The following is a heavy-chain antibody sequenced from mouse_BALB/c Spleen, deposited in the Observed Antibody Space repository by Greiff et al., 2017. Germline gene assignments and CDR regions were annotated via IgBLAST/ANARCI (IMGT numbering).Heavy chain of an antibody. D-gene: IGHD2-4*01. Sequence: EVQRVESGGGLVQPGGSLKLSCAASGFTFSSYGMSWVRQTPDKRLELVATINSNGGSTYYPDSVKGRFTISRDNAKNTLYLQMSSLKSEDTAMYYCARVGDYDWFAYWGQGTLVTVSA. CDR1: GFTFSSYG. CDR3: ARVGDYDWFAY. CDR2: INSNGGST. V-gene: IGHV5-6-3*01. J-gene: IGHJ3*01.